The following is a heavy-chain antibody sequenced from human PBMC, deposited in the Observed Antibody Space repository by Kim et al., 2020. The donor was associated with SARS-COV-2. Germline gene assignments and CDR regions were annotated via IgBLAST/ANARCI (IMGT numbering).Heavy chain of an antibody. V-gene: IGHV5-10-1*01. Sequence: SPSFQGHVTISAAKSISTAYLQWSSLKASDTAMYYCARVVTSLGVPFDPWGQGTLVTVSS. J-gene: IGHJ5*02. CDR3: ARVVTSLGVPFDP. D-gene: IGHD2-15*01.